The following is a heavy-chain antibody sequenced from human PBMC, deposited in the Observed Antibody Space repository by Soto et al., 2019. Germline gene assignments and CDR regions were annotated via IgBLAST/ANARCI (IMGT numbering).Heavy chain of an antibody. CDR3: ARSYSSSSYFDY. V-gene: IGHV5-51*01. Sequence: GESLKISCKGSGYSFTIYWIAWVRQMPGKGLEWMGMIYPGDSDTRYSPSFQGQVTISADKSIPPAYLQWSSLSASDTAMYYCARSYSSSSYFDYWGQGALVTAPQ. J-gene: IGHJ4*02. CDR2: IYPGDSDT. CDR1: GYSFTIYW. D-gene: IGHD6-6*01.